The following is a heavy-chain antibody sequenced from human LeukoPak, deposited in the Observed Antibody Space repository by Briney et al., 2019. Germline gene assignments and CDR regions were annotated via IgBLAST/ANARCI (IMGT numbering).Heavy chain of an antibody. CDR1: GGSISSSSYY. CDR2: IYYSGST. CDR3: ASLDYYGSGSYSY. J-gene: IGHJ4*02. V-gene: IGHV4-39*01. Sequence: SETLSLTCTVSGGSISSSSYYWGWIRQPPGKGLEWIGSIYYSGSTYYNPSLKSRVTISVDTSKNQFSLKLSSVTAADTAVYYCASLDYYGSGSYSYWGQGTLVTVSS. D-gene: IGHD3-10*01.